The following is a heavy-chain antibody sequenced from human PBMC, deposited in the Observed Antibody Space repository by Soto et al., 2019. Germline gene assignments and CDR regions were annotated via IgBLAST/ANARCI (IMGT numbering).Heavy chain of an antibody. CDR3: ARVTDNYYYYGMHV. D-gene: IGHD4-4*01. V-gene: IGHV1-3*01. CDR1: GYTFTSFG. J-gene: IGHJ6*02. Sequence: QVQLVQSGAEVKKPGASVKVSCRASGYTFTSFGMQWMRQAPGQRLEWMGWINAGNGNTKYSQKFQGRVTLSRDPSASTAYRDLSSLTSEDTAVYYCARVTDNYYYYGMHVWGRGTTVTVSS. CDR2: INAGNGNT.